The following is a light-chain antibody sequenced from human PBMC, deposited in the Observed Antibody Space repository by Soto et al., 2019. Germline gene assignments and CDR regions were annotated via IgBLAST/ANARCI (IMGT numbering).Light chain of an antibody. CDR1: NSDIGASNS. CDR3: RSKAGSNKHLV. CDR2: EVT. J-gene: IGLJ3*02. Sequence: QSVLTQPPSASGSPGQSVTISCAGSNSDIGASNSVSWYQQHPGKAPKLLISEVTNRPSGVPDRFSGSKSGNTASLTVSGLQAEDEADYYCRSKAGSNKHLVFGGGTKLTVL. V-gene: IGLV2-8*01.